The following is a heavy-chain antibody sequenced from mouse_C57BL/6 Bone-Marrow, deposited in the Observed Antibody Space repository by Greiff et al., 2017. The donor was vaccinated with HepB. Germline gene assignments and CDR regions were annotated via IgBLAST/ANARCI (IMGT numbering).Heavy chain of an antibody. CDR2: INPSSGYT. V-gene: IGHV1-7*01. D-gene: IGHD2-12*01. J-gene: IGHJ3*01. CDR1: GYTFTSYW. CDR3: ARWGTTGAY. Sequence: QVQLQQSGAELAKPGASVKLSCKASGYTFTSYWMHWVKQRPGQGLEWIGYINPSSGYTKSNQKCKDKATLTADKASCTAYMQLSSLTYEDSAVYYCARWGTTGAYWGQETLVTVSA.